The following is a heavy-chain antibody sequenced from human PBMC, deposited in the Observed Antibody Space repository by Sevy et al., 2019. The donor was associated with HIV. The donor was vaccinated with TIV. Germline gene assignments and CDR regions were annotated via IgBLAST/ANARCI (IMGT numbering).Heavy chain of an antibody. D-gene: IGHD2-2*01. V-gene: IGHV1-18*01. J-gene: IGHJ4*02. Sequence: ASVKVSCKTFGYTFKTYGISWARQAPGLGLEWMGWISAYSGDTNFAQKFQGRVTMTTDTSTSTAYMELSSLRSDDTAVYFCARDKPQGVVIIPGSMWGGVDYWGQGTVVTVSS. CDR1: GYTFKTYG. CDR2: ISAYSGDT. CDR3: ARDKPQGVVIIPGSMWGGVDY.